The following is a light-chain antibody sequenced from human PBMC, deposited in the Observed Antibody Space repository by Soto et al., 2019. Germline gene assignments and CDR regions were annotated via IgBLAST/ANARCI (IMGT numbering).Light chain of an antibody. CDR3: HQFGASPT. CDR2: DAS. J-gene: IGKJ4*01. Sequence: EIVLTQSPATLSLSPGEGVALSCGASQSLSNNFLAWYQQKPGLAPRLLIFDASTRATGIPDRFSGSGSGTDFTLTISRLEPEDFAVYYCHQFGASPTFGVGTKVEFK. CDR1: QSLSNNF. V-gene: IGKV3D-20*01.